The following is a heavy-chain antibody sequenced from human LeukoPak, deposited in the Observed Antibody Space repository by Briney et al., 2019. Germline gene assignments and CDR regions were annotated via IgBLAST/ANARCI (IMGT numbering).Heavy chain of an antibody. V-gene: IGHV4-4*02. CDR2: IYYSGST. CDR1: GGSISSSNW. D-gene: IGHD3-3*01. Sequence: PSGTLSLTCAVSGGSISSSNWWSWVRQPPGQGLEWIGSIYYSGSTYYNPSLKSRVTISVDTSKNQFSLKLSSVTAADTAVYYCARHKGAFATIFGVGQNWFDPWGQGTLVTVSS. CDR3: ARHKGAFATIFGVGQNWFDP. J-gene: IGHJ5*02.